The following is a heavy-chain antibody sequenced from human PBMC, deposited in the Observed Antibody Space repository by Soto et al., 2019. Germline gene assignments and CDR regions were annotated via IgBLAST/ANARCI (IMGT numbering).Heavy chain of an antibody. Sequence: QVQLVQSGAEVKKPGSSVKVSCKASGGTFSSYTISWVRQAPGQGLEWMGRIIPILGIANYAQKCQGRVTITADKSTSTAYMELSSLRSDDTAVYYCARDGYSSGWYYVYWGQGTLVTVSS. CDR1: GGTFSSYT. J-gene: IGHJ4*02. D-gene: IGHD6-19*01. CDR3: ARDGYSSGWYYVY. CDR2: IIPILGIA. V-gene: IGHV1-69*08.